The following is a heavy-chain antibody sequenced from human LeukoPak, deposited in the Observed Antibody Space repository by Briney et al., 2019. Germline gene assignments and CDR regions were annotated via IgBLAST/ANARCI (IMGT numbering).Heavy chain of an antibody. V-gene: IGHV3-48*01. J-gene: IGHJ4*02. Sequence: GGSLRLSCAASGFTFSSYAMSWVRQAPGKGLEWVSYITLSSTTIYYADSVKGRFTISRDNAKNSLYLQMNSLRAEDTAVYYCAREPTYTSSWYTTCDYWGRGTLVTVSS. CDR2: ITLSSTTI. D-gene: IGHD6-13*01. CDR1: GFTFSSYA. CDR3: AREPTYTSSWYTTCDY.